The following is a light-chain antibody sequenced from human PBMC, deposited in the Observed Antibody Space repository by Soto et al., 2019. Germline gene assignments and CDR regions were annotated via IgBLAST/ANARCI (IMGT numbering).Light chain of an antibody. CDR2: GSS. Sequence: DVQMTQSPSPLSASVGDRVTIACRASQAISHYLAWYQQKPGKVPELLIYGSSTLQSGVPSRFSGSGSGTDFTLTISSLYPEDVATYSCQKYDSAPFTFVPGTKVDIK. CDR3: QKYDSAPFT. V-gene: IGKV1-27*01. J-gene: IGKJ3*01. CDR1: QAISHY.